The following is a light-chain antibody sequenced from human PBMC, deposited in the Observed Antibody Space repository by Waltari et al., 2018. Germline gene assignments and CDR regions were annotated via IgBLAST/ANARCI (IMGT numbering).Light chain of an antibody. CDR2: EVS. V-gene: IGLV2-8*02. CDR1: RRDTGGYDG. CDR3: GSYRTGNTVL. J-gene: IGLJ2*01. Sequence: QSALTQPPSVSKSLGQSVTFTCTGTRRDTGGYDGVSWYQQHSGAAPRLLIYEVSKRPSGVSDRFSGSKSGNAASLTISGLQAEDEADYFCGSYRTGNTVLFGGGTRVTVL.